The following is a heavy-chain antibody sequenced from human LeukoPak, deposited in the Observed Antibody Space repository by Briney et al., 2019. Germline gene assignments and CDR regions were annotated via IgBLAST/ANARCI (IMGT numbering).Heavy chain of an antibody. CDR2: IYYSGST. CDR1: GGSISSSSYY. V-gene: IGHV4-39*07. J-gene: IGHJ4*02. D-gene: IGHD1-26*01. CDR3: ASVRSGQLVRLFDY. Sequence: SETLSLTCTVSGGSISSSSYYWGWIRQPLGKGLEWIGSIYYSGSTYYNPSLKSRVTISVDTSKNQFSLKLSSVTAADTAVYYCASVRSGQLVRLFDYWGQGTLVTVSS.